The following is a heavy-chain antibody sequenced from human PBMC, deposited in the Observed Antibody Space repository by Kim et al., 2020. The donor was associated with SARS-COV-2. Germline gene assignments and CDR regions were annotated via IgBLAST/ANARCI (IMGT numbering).Heavy chain of an antibody. V-gene: IGHV3-30*03. D-gene: IGHD2-2*01. J-gene: IGHJ6*02. CDR3: ATGCSSTSCYLYYYYYGMDV. Sequence: RFTISRDNSKNTLYLQMNSLRAEDTAVYYCATGCSSTSCYLYYYYYGMDVWGQGTTVTVSS.